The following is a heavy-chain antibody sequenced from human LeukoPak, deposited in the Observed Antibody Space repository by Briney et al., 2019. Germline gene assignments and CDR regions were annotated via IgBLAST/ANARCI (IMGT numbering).Heavy chain of an antibody. Sequence: PGGSLRLSCAASGFTFSSYAMSWVRQAPGKGLEWVSAISGSGGSTYYADSVKGRFTISRDDSKNTLYLQMNSLRAEDTAVYYCAKLRTMIVVVITTTDYWGQGTLVTVSS. CDR1: GFTFSSYA. CDR3: AKLRTMIVVVITTTDY. CDR2: ISGSGGST. J-gene: IGHJ4*02. D-gene: IGHD3-22*01. V-gene: IGHV3-23*01.